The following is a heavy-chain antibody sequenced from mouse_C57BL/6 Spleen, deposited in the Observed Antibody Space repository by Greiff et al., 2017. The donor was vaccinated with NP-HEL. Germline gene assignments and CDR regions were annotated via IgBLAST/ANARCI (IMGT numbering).Heavy chain of an antibody. CDR3: AHSSGYLAY. Sequence: QVQLQQSGPELVKPGASVKISCKASGYAFSSSWMNWVKQRPGKGLEWIGRIYPGDGDTNYNGKFKGKATLTADKSSSTAYMQLSSLTSEDSAVYFCAHSSGYLAYWGQGTLVTVSA. J-gene: IGHJ3*01. D-gene: IGHD3-2*02. CDR1: GYAFSSSW. CDR2: IYPGDGDT. V-gene: IGHV1-82*01.